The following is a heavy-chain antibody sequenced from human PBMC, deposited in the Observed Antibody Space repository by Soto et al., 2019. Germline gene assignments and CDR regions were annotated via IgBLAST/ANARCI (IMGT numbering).Heavy chain of an antibody. CDR3: AKDVVAAAYVATSPFDL. CDR1: GFTFSSYA. Sequence: EVQLLESGGDLVQPGGSLRLSCAASGFTFSSYAMGWVRQAPGTGRGRVSVIDGSGGDISLPDSVKGRFTISRDNYKSTLFLHMHRLRVEDTGRYDCAKDVVAAAYVATSPFDLWGQGTLVTVSS. J-gene: IGHJ4*02. D-gene: IGHD2-15*01. V-gene: IGHV3-23*01. CDR2: IDGSGGDI.